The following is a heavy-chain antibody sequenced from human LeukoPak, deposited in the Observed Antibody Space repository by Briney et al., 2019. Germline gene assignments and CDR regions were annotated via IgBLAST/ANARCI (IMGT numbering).Heavy chain of an antibody. Sequence: GGSLRLSCAASGFTFSDYYMTWSRQAPGKGLGWVSYFSSSSSYTNYADSVKGRFTISRDNAKNSLYLQMNSLRAEDTAVYYCERDGSGSYLELDYWGQGTLVTVSS. V-gene: IGHV3-11*06. CDR1: GFTFSDYY. CDR2: FSSSSSYT. CDR3: ERDGSGSYLELDY. D-gene: IGHD3-10*01. J-gene: IGHJ4*02.